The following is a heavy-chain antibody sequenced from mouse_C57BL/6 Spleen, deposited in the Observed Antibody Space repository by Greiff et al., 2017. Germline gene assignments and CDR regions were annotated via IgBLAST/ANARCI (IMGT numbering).Heavy chain of an antibody. CDR1: GYTFTSYW. CDR2: IDPSDSYT. CDR3: ARRAGLYEDYDEEYFDY. Sequence: QVQLQQPGAELVKPGASVKLSCKASGYTFTSYWMQWVKQRPGQGLEWIGEIDPSDSYTNYNQKFKGKATLTVDTSSSTAYMQLSSLTSEDSAVYYCARRAGLYEDYDEEYFDYWGQGTTLTVSS. V-gene: IGHV1-50*01. J-gene: IGHJ2*01. D-gene: IGHD2-4*01.